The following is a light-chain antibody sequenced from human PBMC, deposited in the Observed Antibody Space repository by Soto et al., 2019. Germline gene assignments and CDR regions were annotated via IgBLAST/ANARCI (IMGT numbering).Light chain of an antibody. CDR3: QKYDRAPLA. CDR2: AAS. Sequence: DVQMTQSPSSLSASVGDRVTITCRAGQGINIYLAWYQQKPGKVPKLLIDAASTLQTGVPSRFRGSGSGTDFTLTISSLQPEDVATYYCQKYDRAPLAFGGGNTVEIK. J-gene: IGKJ4*01. V-gene: IGKV1-27*01. CDR1: QGINIY.